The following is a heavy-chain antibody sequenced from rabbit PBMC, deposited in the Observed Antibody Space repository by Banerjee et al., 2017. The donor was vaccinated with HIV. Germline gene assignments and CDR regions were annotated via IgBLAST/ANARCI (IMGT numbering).Heavy chain of an antibody. Sequence: QSLEESGGDLVKPGASLTLTCTASGFSFSSSHYMCWVRQAPGKGLEWIACVYTGSSGSTYYASWAKGRFTISKTSSTTVTLQMTSLTAADTATYFCASAPYYMDGGYYYYYCNLWGQGTLVTVS. D-gene: IGHD1-1*01. CDR1: GFSFSSSHY. CDR2: VYTGSSGST. V-gene: IGHV1S40*01. CDR3: ASAPYYMDGGYYYYYCNL. J-gene: IGHJ4*01.